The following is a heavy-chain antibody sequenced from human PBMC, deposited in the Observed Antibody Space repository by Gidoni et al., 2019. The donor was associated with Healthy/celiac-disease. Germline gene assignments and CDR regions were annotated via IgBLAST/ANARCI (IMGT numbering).Heavy chain of an antibody. CDR3: ARGGYGVLVVVAATPDWFDP. J-gene: IGHJ5*02. CDR1: GFTFSSYA. D-gene: IGHD2-15*01. V-gene: IGHV3-30-3*01. Sequence: QVQLVESGGGVVQPGRSLRLSCAASGFTFSSYAMHWVRQAPGKGLEWVAVISYDGSNKYYADSVKGRFTISRDNSKNTLYLQMNSLRAEDTAVYYCARGGYGVLVVVAATPDWFDPWGQGTLVTVSS. CDR2: ISYDGSNK.